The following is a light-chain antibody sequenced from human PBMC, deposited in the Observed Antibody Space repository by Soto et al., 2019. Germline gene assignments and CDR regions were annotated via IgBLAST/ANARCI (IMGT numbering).Light chain of an antibody. J-gene: IGLJ1*01. CDR2: DVS. Sequence: QSVLTQPASVSGSPGQSIAISCTGTSSDVGGYSYVSWYQQQPGKAPKLVISDVSNRPSGVSDRFSGSKSGNTASLTISGLQTEDEADYYCASYTTSSTYVFGTGTTVTV. CDR1: SSDVGGYSY. CDR3: ASYTTSSTYV. V-gene: IGLV2-14*01.